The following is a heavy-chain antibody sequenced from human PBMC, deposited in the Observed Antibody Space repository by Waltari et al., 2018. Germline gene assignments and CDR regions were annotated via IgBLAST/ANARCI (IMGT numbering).Heavy chain of an antibody. J-gene: IGHJ5*02. CDR1: GGSISSGSDY. V-gene: IGHV4-61*02. CDR3: ARGSQGWVRGPADP. Sequence: QVQLQESGPGLVKPSQTLSLTCPLSGGSISSGSDYWSWIRQPAGKGLEWIGRIYTSGSTNYNPSLKSRVTISVDTSKNQFSLKLSSVTAADTAVYYCARGSQGWVRGPADPWGQGTLVTVSS. CDR2: IYTSGST. D-gene: IGHD3-10*01.